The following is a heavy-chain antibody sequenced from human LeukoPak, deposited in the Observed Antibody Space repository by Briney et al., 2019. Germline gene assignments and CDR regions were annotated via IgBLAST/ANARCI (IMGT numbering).Heavy chain of an antibody. CDR3: ARDWGSTPREYSGSLPVKNRRVAGTIDY. CDR1: GYTFTSYD. V-gene: IGHV1-2*02. CDR2: INPNSGGT. Sequence: GASVKVSCKASGYTFTSYDINWVRQATGQGLEWMGWINPNSGGTNYAQKFQGRATMTRDTSISTAYMELSRLRSDDTAVYYCARDWGSTPREYSGSLPVKNRRVAGTIDYWGQGTLVTVSS. D-gene: IGHD6-19*01. J-gene: IGHJ4*02.